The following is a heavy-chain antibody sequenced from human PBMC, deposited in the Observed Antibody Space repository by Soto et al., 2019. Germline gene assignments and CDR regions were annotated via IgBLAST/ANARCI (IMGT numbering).Heavy chain of an antibody. CDR3: ARFGSGSYPSYNWFDS. Sequence: PGGSLRLSCAASGFTFSSYAMSWVRQAPGKGLEWVSDISGSGGSTYYGDSVKGRFTISRDNSKNTLYLQMNSLRAEDTAVYYCARFGSGSYPSYNWFDSRGQGTPVTVSS. J-gene: IGHJ5*01. D-gene: IGHD3-10*01. V-gene: IGHV3-23*01. CDR1: GFTFSSYA. CDR2: ISGSGGST.